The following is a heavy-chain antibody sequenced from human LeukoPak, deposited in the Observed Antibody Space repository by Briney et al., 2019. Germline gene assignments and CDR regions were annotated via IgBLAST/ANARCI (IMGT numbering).Heavy chain of an antibody. V-gene: IGHV3-33*01. CDR1: GFTFSSYG. J-gene: IGHJ4*02. D-gene: IGHD5-12*01. CDR2: IWYDGSNK. CDR3: ARDLTDIVATNFIYY. Sequence: GGSLRLSCAASGFTFSSYGMHWVRQAPGKGLEWVAVIWYDGSNKYYADSVKGRFTISRDNSKNTLYLQMNSLRAEDTAVYYCARDLTDIVATNFIYYWGQGTLVTVSS.